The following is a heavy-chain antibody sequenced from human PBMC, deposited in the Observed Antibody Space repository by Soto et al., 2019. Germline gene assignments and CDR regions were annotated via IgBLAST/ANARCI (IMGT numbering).Heavy chain of an antibody. J-gene: IGHJ6*02. D-gene: IGHD3-22*01. Sequence: GGSLRLSCAASGFTFSSYAMSWVRQAPGKGLEWVSYISGSSSSIYYADSVKGRFTISRDNAKNSLYLQMNSLRDEDTAVYYCARKNTYYYDSSGRMDVWGQGTTVTVSS. CDR3: ARKNTYYYDSSGRMDV. CDR2: ISGSSSSI. CDR1: GFTFSSYA. V-gene: IGHV3-48*02.